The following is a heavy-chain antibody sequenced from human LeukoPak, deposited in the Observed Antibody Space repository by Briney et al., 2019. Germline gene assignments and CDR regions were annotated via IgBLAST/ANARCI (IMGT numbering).Heavy chain of an antibody. CDR3: ARGSLATIVRDYYYGMDV. D-gene: IGHD5-24*01. Sequence: ASVKVSCTASGYTFTGYYMHWVRQAPGQGLEWMGRINPNSGGTNYAQKFQGRVTMTRDTSISTAYMELSRLRSDDTAVYYCARGSLATIVRDYYYGMDVWGQGTTVTVSS. CDR2: INPNSGGT. V-gene: IGHV1-2*06. CDR1: GYTFTGYY. J-gene: IGHJ6*02.